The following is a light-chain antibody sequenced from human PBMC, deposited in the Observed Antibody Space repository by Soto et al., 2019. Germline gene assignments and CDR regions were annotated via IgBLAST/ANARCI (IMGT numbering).Light chain of an antibody. J-gene: IGKJ2*01. V-gene: IGKV3-20*01. CDR2: GAS. CDR1: QSVSSSY. CDR3: HHYCNSPRT. Sequence: EIVLTQSPGTLSLSPGERVTLSCRASQSVSSSYLAWYQQKPGQAPRLLIYGASSRATDIPDRFSGSGSGTDFTLTISRLEPEDFSVYYCHHYCNSPRTFGQGTKLEIK.